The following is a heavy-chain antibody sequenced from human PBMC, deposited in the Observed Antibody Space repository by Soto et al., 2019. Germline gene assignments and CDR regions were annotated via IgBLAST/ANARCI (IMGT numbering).Heavy chain of an antibody. CDR3: ARAGGIVATTFYGMDV. CDR2: ISYDGSNK. CDR1: GFTFSSYA. J-gene: IGHJ6*02. Sequence: GGSLRLSCAASGFTFSSYAMHWVRQAPGKGLEWVAVISYDGSNKYYADSVKGRFTISRDNSKNTLYLQMNSLRAEDTAVYYCARAGGIVATTFYGMDVWGQGTTVTVSS. V-gene: IGHV3-30-3*01. D-gene: IGHD5-12*01.